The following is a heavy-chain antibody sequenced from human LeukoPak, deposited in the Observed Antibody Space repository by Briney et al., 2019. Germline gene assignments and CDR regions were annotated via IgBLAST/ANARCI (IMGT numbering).Heavy chain of an antibody. CDR2: INLNSGGT. CDR3: ARRSIAAIRFDY. CDR1: GYTFTGYY. V-gene: IGHV1-2*02. Sequence: GASVKVSCKASGYTFTGYYIHWVRQAPGQGLEWMGWINLNSGGTNYAQKFQDRVTMTRDTSITTAYMELSRLRSDDTAVYYCARRSIAAIRFDYWGQGTLVTVSS. D-gene: IGHD6-6*01. J-gene: IGHJ4*02.